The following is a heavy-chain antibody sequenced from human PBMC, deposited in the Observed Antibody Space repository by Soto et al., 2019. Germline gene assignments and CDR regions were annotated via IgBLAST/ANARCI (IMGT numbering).Heavy chain of an antibody. J-gene: IGHJ6*02. CDR2: ISWDGGST. D-gene: IGHD1-26*01. CDR1: GFTFDDYT. Sequence: PGGSLRLSCSASGFTFDDYTMHWVRQAPGKGLEWVSLISWDGGSTYYADSVKGRFIISRDNSKNSLYLQMNSLRTEDTALYYCPKDREEVTGAFYDYGMDVWGQGTTVTVSS. CDR3: PKDREEVTGAFYDYGMDV. V-gene: IGHV3-43*01.